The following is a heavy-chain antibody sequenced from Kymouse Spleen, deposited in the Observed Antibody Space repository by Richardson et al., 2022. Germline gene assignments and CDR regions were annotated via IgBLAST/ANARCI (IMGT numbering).Heavy chain of an antibody. D-gene: IGHD2-2*02. CDR3: ARDGGYCSSTSCYPRAISYGMDV. CDR1: GGSISSGGYY. Sequence: QVQLQESGPGLVKPSQTLSLTCTVSGGSISSGGYYWSWIRQHPGKGLEWIGYIYYSGSTYYNPSLKSRVTISVDTSKNQFSLKLSSVTAADTAVYYCARDGGYCSSTSCYPRAISYGMDVWGQGTTVTVSS. CDR2: IYYSGST. J-gene: IGHJ6*02. V-gene: IGHV4-31*03.